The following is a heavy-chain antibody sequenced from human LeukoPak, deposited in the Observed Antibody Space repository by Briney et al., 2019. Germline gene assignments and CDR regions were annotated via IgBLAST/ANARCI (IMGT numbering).Heavy chain of an antibody. D-gene: IGHD6-13*01. V-gene: IGHV1-18*01. CDR1: GYTFTSYG. J-gene: IGHJ5*02. CDR2: ISADNGNT. CDR3: ASDLGYSSSWYWFDP. Sequence: ASVKVSSKASGYTFTSYGISWVRQAPGQGLEWMGWISADNGNTNYAQKLQGRVTMTTDTSTSTAYMELRSLRSDDTAVYYCASDLGYSSSWYWFDPWGQGPLVTVSS.